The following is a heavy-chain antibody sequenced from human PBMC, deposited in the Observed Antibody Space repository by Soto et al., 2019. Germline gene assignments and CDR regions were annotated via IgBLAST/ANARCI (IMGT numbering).Heavy chain of an antibody. J-gene: IGHJ5*02. Sequence: LRLSCAASGFTVSSNYMSWVRQAPGKGLEWVSVIYSGGSTYYADSVKGRFTISRDNSKNTLYLQMNSLRAEDTAVYYCAIQAVAGPYNWFDPWGQGTLVTVSS. CDR3: AIQAVAGPYNWFDP. CDR2: IYSGGST. CDR1: GFTVSSNY. V-gene: IGHV3-66*01. D-gene: IGHD6-19*01.